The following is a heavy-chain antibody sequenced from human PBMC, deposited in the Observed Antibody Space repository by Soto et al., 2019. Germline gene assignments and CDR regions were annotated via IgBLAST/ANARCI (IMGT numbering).Heavy chain of an antibody. D-gene: IGHD2-15*01. V-gene: IGHV3-30*18. CDR2: ISYDGSNK. CDR1: GFTFSSYG. Sequence: QVQLVESGGGVVQPGRSLRLSCAASGFTFSSYGMHWVRQAPGKGLEWVAVISYDGSNKYYADSVKGRFTISRDNSKNTLYLQMNSLRAEDTAVYYCANDFLRRVVVVVAATPDYWGQGTLVTVSS. J-gene: IGHJ4*02. CDR3: ANDFLRRVVVVVAATPDY.